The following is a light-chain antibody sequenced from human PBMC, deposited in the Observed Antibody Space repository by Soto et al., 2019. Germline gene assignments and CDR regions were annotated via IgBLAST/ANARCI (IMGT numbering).Light chain of an antibody. CDR3: QSYDSSLSAYV. V-gene: IGLV1-40*01. J-gene: IGLJ1*01. CDR1: SSNIGAGFD. Sequence: QSVLTQPPSVSGAPGQRVTISCTGSSSNIGAGFDVHWYQQFPRTAPKLLIYSNNNRPSGVPDRFSVSKSATSASLAITGHQAADEADYYCQSYDSSLSAYVFGSGTKLTVL. CDR2: SNN.